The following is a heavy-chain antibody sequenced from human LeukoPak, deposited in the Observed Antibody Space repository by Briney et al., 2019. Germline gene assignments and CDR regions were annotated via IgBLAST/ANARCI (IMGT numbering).Heavy chain of an antibody. Sequence: SKTLSLTCTVSGGSISSGNNHWSWIRQPAGKGLEWIGHINTSGSTNYNPSLKSRVTISVDTSKNQFSLKLSSVTAADTAVYYCATTTVTTSAGFDYWGQGTLVTVSS. D-gene: IGHD4-17*01. CDR3: ATTTVTTSAGFDY. CDR2: INTSGST. V-gene: IGHV4-61*09. J-gene: IGHJ4*02. CDR1: GGSISSGNNH.